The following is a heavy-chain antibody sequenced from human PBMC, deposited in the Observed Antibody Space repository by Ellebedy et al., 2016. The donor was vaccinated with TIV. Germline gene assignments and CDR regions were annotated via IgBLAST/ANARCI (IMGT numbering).Heavy chain of an antibody. CDR1: DGSISSYY. Sequence: MPSETLSLTCTVSDGSISSYYWSWIRQPPGKGLEWIGYIYYSGSTNYNPSLKSRVTISVDTSKNQLSLKLRSVTAADTAIYYCARASRRVVAMAIYSYYYYGMDVWGHGTTVSVSS. J-gene: IGHJ6*02. D-gene: IGHD5-12*01. CDR2: IYYSGST. CDR3: ARASRRVVAMAIYSYYYYGMDV. V-gene: IGHV4-59*01.